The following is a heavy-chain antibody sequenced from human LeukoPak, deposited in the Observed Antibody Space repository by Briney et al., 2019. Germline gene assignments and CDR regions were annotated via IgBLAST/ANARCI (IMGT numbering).Heavy chain of an antibody. V-gene: IGHV3-64D*06. CDR3: VKDGWIQLWLRFDYFDY. Sequence: GGSLRLSCSASGFTFSSYAMHWVRQAPGKGLEYVSAISSNGSSTYYADSVKGRFTISRDNSKNTLYLQMSSLRAEDTAVYYCVKDGWIQLWLRFDYFDYWGQGTLVTVSS. J-gene: IGHJ4*02. CDR1: GFTFSSYA. D-gene: IGHD5-18*01. CDR2: ISSNGSST.